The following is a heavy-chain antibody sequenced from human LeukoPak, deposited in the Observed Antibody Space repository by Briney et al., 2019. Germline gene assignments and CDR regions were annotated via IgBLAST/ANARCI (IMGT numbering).Heavy chain of an antibody. CDR1: GFTFSSYS. CDR2: ISSSSSTI. J-gene: IGHJ4*02. CDR3: AREYCSSTSCLYDY. V-gene: IGHV3-48*01. Sequence: PGGSLRLSCAASGFTFSSYSMNWVRQAPGKGRRWVSYISSSSSTIYYADSVKGRFTISRDKAKNSLYLQMNSLRAEDTAVYYCAREYCSSTSCLYDYWGQGTLVTVSS. D-gene: IGHD2-2*01.